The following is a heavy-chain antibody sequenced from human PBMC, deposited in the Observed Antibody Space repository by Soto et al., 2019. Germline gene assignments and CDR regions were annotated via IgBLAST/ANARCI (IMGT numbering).Heavy chain of an antibody. CDR1: GGSISSYY. D-gene: IGHD3-16*01. Sequence: KPSETLSLTCTVSGGSISSYYWSWIRQPPGKGLEWIGDIYYSGSTNYNPSLKSRVTISVDTSKNQFSLKLSSVTAADTAVYFCARRYDLSAFDIWGQGTMVT. V-gene: IGHV4-59*08. CDR2: IYYSGST. J-gene: IGHJ3*02. CDR3: ARRYDLSAFDI.